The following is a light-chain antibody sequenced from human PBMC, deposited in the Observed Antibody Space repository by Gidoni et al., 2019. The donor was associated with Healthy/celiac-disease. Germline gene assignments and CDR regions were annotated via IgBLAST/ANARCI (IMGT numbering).Light chain of an antibody. CDR2: DAS. CDR3: QQYDNLLTIT. CDR1: QDISNY. V-gene: IGKV1-33*01. J-gene: IGKJ5*01. Sequence: DIQMTQSPSSLSASVGDRVTITCQAIQDISNYLNWYQQKPGKAPKLLIYDASNLETGVPSRFSGSGSGTDFTFTISSLQPEDIATYYCQQYDNLLTITFGQGTRLEIK.